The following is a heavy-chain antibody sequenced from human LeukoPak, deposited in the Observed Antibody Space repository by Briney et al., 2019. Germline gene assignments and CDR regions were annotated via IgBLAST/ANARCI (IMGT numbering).Heavy chain of an antibody. D-gene: IGHD3-22*01. CDR1: GHTFTAYY. CDR3: ARRCDTSSYYTYYFDY. V-gene: IGHV1-2*02. CDR2: INPNSGGT. Sequence: ASVKVSCKASGHTFTAYYIHWVRQAPGQGLEWMGWINPNSGGTNYAQKFQGGVTMTRDTSISTAYMELSRLRSDDTAVYFCARRCDTSSYYTYYFDYWGQGTLVTVSS. J-gene: IGHJ4*02.